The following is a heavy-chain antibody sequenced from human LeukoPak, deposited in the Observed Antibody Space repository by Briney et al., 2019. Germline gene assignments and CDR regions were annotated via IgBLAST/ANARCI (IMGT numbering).Heavy chain of an antibody. CDR1: GGSISSYY. V-gene: IGHV4-59*01. CDR2: IYYSGST. J-gene: IGHJ6*03. D-gene: IGHD3-3*01. Sequence: PSETLSLTCTVSGGSISSYYWSWIRQPPGKGLEWIGYIYYSGSTNYNPSLKSRVTISVDTSKNQFSLKLSSVTAADTAVYYCARGLFTTYYYMDVWGKGTTVTVSS. CDR3: ARGLFTTYYYMDV.